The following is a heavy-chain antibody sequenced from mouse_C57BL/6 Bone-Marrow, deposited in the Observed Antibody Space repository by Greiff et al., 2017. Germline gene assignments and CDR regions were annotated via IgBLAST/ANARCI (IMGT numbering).Heavy chain of an antibody. CDR3: ARPYYSNYWYFDV. D-gene: IGHD2-5*01. CDR2: IYPGSGST. J-gene: IGHJ1*03. Sequence: VQLQQPGAELVKPGASVKLSCKASGYTFTSYWITWVKLRPGQGLEWIGDIYPGSGSTNYNEKFKSKATLTVDTSSSTAYMQLSSLTSEDSAVYYGARPYYSNYWYFDVWGTGTTVTVSS. CDR1: GYTFTSYW. V-gene: IGHV1-55*01.